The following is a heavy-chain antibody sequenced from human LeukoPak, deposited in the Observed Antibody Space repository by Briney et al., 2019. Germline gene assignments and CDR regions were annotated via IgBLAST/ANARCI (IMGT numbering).Heavy chain of an antibody. CDR2: ISGSGGST. CDR3: AKGSSNGRPYYFDF. Sequence: GGSLRLSCAASGFTFSSYAMSWVRQAPGKGLEWVSAISGSGGSTYYADSVKGRFTISRDNSKNTLYLQMNSLRAEDSAIYYCAKGSSNGRPYYFDFWGPGSLVTVSS. D-gene: IGHD6-25*01. V-gene: IGHV3-23*01. CDR1: GFTFSSYA. J-gene: IGHJ4*02.